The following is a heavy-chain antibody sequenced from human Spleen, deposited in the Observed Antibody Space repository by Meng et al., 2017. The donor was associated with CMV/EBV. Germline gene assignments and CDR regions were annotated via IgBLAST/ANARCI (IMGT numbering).Heavy chain of an antibody. CDR3: AKDQGPITSTPKPIQH. D-gene: IGHD4-23*01. Sequence: GGSLRLSCAASGFIFGDYGMGWIRQAPGKGLEWVSGINWNGGSTSYADSVKGRFTISRDNAKNSLYLQMNSLRAEDTAVYYCAKDQGPITSTPKPIQHWGQGTLVTVSS. J-gene: IGHJ1*01. V-gene: IGHV3-20*04. CDR1: GFIFGDYG. CDR2: INWNGGST.